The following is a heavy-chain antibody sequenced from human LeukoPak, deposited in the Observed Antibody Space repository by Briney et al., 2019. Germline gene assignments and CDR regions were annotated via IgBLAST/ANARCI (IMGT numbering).Heavy chain of an antibody. CDR1: GFTFSSYS. CDR3: ARGRSITLLRGVAMSDGFDI. J-gene: IGHJ3*02. Sequence: KTGGSLRLSCASSGFTFSSYSMNWVRQAPAKGLECVSFIDTSTAYIYYGDSMRGRFTISRDNAKNSMYLQMNGLRAEDTAVYYCARGRSITLLRGVAMSDGFDIWGQGTMVTVSS. D-gene: IGHD3-10*01. V-gene: IGHV3-21*01. CDR2: IDTSTAYI.